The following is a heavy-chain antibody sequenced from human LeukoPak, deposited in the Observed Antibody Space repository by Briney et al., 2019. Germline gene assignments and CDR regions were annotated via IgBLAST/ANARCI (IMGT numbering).Heavy chain of an antibody. Sequence: GGPLRLSCVASGFTFSRYWMSWVRQAPGKGLEWVAKIKQDGSGEYYLDSVKGRFTISRDNAKNSPYLQMNSLRADDTAVYFCTTGYSSGWYNEGNYWGQGTLVTVSS. J-gene: IGHJ4*02. CDR1: GFTFSRYW. D-gene: IGHD6-19*01. CDR2: IKQDGSGE. V-gene: IGHV3-7*01. CDR3: TTGYSSGWYNEGNY.